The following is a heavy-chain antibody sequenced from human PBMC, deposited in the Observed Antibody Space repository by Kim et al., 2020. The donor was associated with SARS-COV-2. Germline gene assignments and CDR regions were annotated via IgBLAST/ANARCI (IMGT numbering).Heavy chain of an antibody. CDR2: ISAYNGNT. V-gene: IGHV1-18*01. CDR3: ATCKMGRDGYNWCYYYGMDV. D-gene: IGHD5-12*01. Sequence: ASVKVSCKASGYTFTSYGISWVRQAPGQGLEWMGWISAYNGNTNYAQKLQGRVTMTTDTSTSTAYMELRSLRSDDTAVYYCATCKMGRDGYNWCYYYGMDVWGQGTTVTVSS. J-gene: IGHJ6*02. CDR1: GYTFTSYG.